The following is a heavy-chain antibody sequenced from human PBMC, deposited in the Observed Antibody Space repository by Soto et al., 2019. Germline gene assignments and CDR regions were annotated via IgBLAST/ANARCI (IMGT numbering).Heavy chain of an antibody. CDR1: GFTFSSYW. J-gene: IGHJ3*02. CDR2: INSDGSST. V-gene: IGHV3-74*01. Sequence: GGSLRLSCAASGFTFSSYWMHWVRQAPGKGLVWVSRINSDGSSTSYADSVKGRFTISRDNAKNTLYLQMNSLRAEDTAVYYCAREGPEPGDYALCAFDIWGQGTMVTVSS. D-gene: IGHD4-17*01. CDR3: AREGPEPGDYALCAFDI.